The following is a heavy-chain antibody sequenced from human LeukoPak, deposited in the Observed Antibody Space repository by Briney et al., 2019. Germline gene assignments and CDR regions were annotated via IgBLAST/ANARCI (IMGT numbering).Heavy chain of an antibody. Sequence: SETLSLTCTVSGGSISSHYWSWIRQPPGKGLEWIGYTYTSGSTNYNPSLKSRVTISVDTSNTQFSLKLSSVTAADTAVYYSAGAVAAFNWFDPWGQGTLVTVSS. J-gene: IGHJ5*02. V-gene: IGHV4-4*09. CDR1: GGSISSHY. D-gene: IGHD6-19*01. CDR3: AGAVAAFNWFDP. CDR2: TYTSGST.